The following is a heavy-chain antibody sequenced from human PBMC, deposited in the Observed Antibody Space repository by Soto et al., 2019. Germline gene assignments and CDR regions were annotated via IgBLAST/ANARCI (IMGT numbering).Heavy chain of an antibody. D-gene: IGHD3-10*01. V-gene: IGHV1-69*08. CDR3: ARDSGTVGYDDS. CDR2: IIPLLDVT. J-gene: IGHJ4*02. CDR1: GGTFSTYT. Sequence: QVQLVQSGAEVKKPGSSVKVSCKASGGTFSTYTINWVRQAPGQGLEWMGRIIPLLDVTHNAPRFQGRVTIPEDKSTSTVYMELASLTSPDTAVYYCARDSGTVGYDDSWGQGTLVTVSS.